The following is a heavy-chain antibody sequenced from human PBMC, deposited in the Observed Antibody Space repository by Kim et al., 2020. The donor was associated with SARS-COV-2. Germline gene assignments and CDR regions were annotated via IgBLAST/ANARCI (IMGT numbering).Heavy chain of an antibody. V-gene: IGHV3-21*01. Sequence: GGSLRLSCAASGFTFSSYSMNWVRQAPGKGLEWVSSISSSSYIYYADSVKGRFTISRDNAKNSLYLQMNSLRAEDTAVYYCARDGWDIVVVPAAISFDYWGQGTLVTVSS. D-gene: IGHD2-2*01. CDR1: GFTFSSYS. CDR3: ARDGWDIVVVPAAISFDY. CDR2: ISSSSYI. J-gene: IGHJ4*02.